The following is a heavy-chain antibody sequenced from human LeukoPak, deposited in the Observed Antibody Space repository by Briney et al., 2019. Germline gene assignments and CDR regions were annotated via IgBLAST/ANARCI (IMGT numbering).Heavy chain of an antibody. D-gene: IGHD6-13*01. Sequence: GGSLRLSCAASGFSFSSYAMSWVRQAPGKGLEWVSVITGSGGNTYYADSVKGRFTISKDNSKNTVYLQMSSLSVDDTAVYYCAKAASSSWPSYYYGMDVWGQGTTVTVSS. CDR1: GFSFSSYA. J-gene: IGHJ6*02. V-gene: IGHV3-23*01. CDR2: ITGSGGNT. CDR3: AKAASSSWPSYYYGMDV.